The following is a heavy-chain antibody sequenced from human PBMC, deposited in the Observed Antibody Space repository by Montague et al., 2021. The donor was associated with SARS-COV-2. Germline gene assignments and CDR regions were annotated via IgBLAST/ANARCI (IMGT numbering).Heavy chain of an antibody. CDR3: ARTSIPAAGTAFDI. J-gene: IGHJ3*02. Sequence: PALVKPTQTLTLTCSFSGFSLSSSGVCVSWIRQPPGKALEWLALIHWDDDKYYNTSLKTRLTISKDTSKNQVVLTMTNMDPVDTATYYCARTSIPAAGTAFDIWGQGTMVTVSS. D-gene: IGHD6-13*01. V-gene: IGHV2-70*01. CDR2: IHWDDDK. CDR1: GFSLSSSGVC.